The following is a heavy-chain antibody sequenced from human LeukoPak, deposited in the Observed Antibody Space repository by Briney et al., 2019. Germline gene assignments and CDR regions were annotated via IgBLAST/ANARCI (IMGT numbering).Heavy chain of an antibody. J-gene: IGHJ3*02. D-gene: IGHD3-16*01. Sequence: SVKVSCKASGGTFSTYAINWVRQAPGQGLKWMGGIIPLFGTPNYAQKFQGRVTITADGSTSTAYMDLSSLGSEDTAVYYCARARRLGDFRDAFDIWGQGTVVTVSS. CDR3: ARARRLGDFRDAFDI. V-gene: IGHV1-69*13. CDR2: IIPLFGTP. CDR1: GGTFSTYA.